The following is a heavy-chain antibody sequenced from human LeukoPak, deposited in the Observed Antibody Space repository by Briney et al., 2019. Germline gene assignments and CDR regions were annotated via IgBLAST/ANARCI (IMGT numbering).Heavy chain of an antibody. CDR3: ARTKYYYDSSGYYYSYPFDY. V-gene: IGHV4-30-4*08. Sequence: PSETLSLICTVSGGSISSGDYYWGWMRPPPGKALEWIGYIYYSGSTYYNPSLKSRVTISVDTSKNQFSLKLSSVTAADTAVYYCARTKYYYDSSGYYYSYPFDYWGQGTLVTVSS. J-gene: IGHJ4*02. CDR2: IYYSGST. CDR1: GGSISSGDYY. D-gene: IGHD3-22*01.